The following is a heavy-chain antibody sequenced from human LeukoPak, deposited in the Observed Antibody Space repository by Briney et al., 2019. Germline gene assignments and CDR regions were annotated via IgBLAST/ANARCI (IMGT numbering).Heavy chain of an antibody. CDR2: INPNSGGT. D-gene: IGHD2-15*01. CDR1: GYTFTGYY. J-gene: IGHJ4*02. V-gene: IGHV1-2*02. CDR3: ARVPIVVVVAATPLFFDY. Sequence: GASVKVSCKASGYTFTGYYIHWVRQAPGQGLEWMGWINPNSGGTNYAQKFQGRVTMTRDTSISTAYMELSRLRSDDTDVYYCARVPIVVVVAATPLFFDYWGQGTLVTVSS.